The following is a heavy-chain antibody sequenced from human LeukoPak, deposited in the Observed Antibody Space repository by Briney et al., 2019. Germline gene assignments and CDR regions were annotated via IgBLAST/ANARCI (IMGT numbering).Heavy chain of an antibody. J-gene: IGHJ5*01. CDR2: INAVGEDP. CDR3: TRAKVPPRPTWFGS. V-gene: IGHV1-46*02. Sequence: ASVKISCKASRDMLNSDHIHWVRQAPGEGLEWMGVINAVGEDPKLAQNFQGRVDLTWDTSTNTIYMELARLRSEDTAVYYCTRAKVPPRPTWFGSWGQGTLVTVSS. CDR1: RDMLNSDH. D-gene: IGHD3-10*01.